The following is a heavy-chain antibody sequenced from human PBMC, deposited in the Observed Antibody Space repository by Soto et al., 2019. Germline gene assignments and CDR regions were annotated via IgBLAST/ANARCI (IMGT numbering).Heavy chain of an antibody. CDR3: AHSIAPRIFDY. CDR1: GFSLSTSGVG. V-gene: IGHV2-5*02. D-gene: IGHD3-16*02. CDR2: IYWDDDK. Sequence: QITLKESGPTLVKPTQTLTLTCTFSGFSLSTSGVGVGWIRQPPGKALEWLALIYWDDDKRYSPSLKSRLTITKDTSRHQLVLTLTNMDPVDTATYYCAHSIAPRIFDYWGQGTLVTVSS. J-gene: IGHJ4*02.